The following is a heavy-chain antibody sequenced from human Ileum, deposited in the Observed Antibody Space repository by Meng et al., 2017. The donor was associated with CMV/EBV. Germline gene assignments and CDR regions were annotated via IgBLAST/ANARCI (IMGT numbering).Heavy chain of an antibody. CDR2: ISYDGSNK. CDR1: GFTFSSYA. CDR3: ARDPSFDSSGPDAYYFDY. V-gene: IGHV3-30-3*01. J-gene: IGHJ4*02. Sequence: GGSLRLSCAASGFTFSSYAMHWVRQAPGKGLEWVAVISYDGSNKYYADSVKGRFTISRDNSKNTLYLQMNSLRAEDTAVYYCARDPSFDSSGPDAYYFDYWGQGRLVTVSS. D-gene: IGHD3-22*01.